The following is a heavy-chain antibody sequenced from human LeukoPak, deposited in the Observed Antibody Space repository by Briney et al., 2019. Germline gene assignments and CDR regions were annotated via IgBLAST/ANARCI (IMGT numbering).Heavy chain of an antibody. Sequence: ASVKVSCKASGYTFTGYYMHWVRQAPGQGLEWMGWINPNSGNTNYAQKLQGRVTMTTDTSTSTAYMELRSLRSDDTAVYYCARGGVRPQFDYWGQGTLVTVSS. V-gene: IGHV1-18*04. CDR3: ARGGVRPQFDY. CDR1: GYTFTGYY. D-gene: IGHD3-16*01. CDR2: INPNSGNT. J-gene: IGHJ4*02.